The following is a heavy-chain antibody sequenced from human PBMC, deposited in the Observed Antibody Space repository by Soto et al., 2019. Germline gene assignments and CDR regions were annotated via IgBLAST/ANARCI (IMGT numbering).Heavy chain of an antibody. J-gene: IGHJ4*02. CDR3: AREFRGYCSSTSCLSFDY. CDR1: GYTFTSYG. Sequence: ASVKVSCKASGYTFTSYGISWVRQAPGQGLEWMGWISAYNGNTNYAQKLQGRVTMTTDTSTSTAYMELRSLRSDDTAVYYCAREFRGYCSSTSCLSFDYWGQRPLVTVSS. V-gene: IGHV1-18*04. CDR2: ISAYNGNT. D-gene: IGHD2-2*03.